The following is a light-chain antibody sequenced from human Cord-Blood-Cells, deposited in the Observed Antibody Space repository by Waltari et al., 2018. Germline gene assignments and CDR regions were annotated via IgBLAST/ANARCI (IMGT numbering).Light chain of an antibody. Sequence: QSVLTQPHSVSGAPGQRVTISCTGRSSNIGAGYAGHWYPQLPGTAPKLLIYGNSNRPSGVPDRFSGSKSGTSASLAITGLQAEDEADYYCQSYDSSLSGWVFGGGTKLTVL. J-gene: IGLJ3*02. V-gene: IGLV1-40*01. CDR2: GNS. CDR3: QSYDSSLSGWV. CDR1: SSNIGAGYA.